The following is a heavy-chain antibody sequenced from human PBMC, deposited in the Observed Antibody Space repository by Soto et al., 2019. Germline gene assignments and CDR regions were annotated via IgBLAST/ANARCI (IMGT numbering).Heavy chain of an antibody. CDR2: IYYSGST. V-gene: IGHV4-59*08. CDR3: ARSPLTGYSSSWYFDY. D-gene: IGHD6-13*01. J-gene: IGHJ4*02. CDR1: GGSISSYY. Sequence: SETLSLTCTVSGGSISSYYWSWIRQPPGKGLEWIGYIYYSGSTNYNPSLKSRVTISVDTSKNQFSLKLSSVTAADTAVYYCARSPLTGYSSSWYFDYWGQGTLVTVSS.